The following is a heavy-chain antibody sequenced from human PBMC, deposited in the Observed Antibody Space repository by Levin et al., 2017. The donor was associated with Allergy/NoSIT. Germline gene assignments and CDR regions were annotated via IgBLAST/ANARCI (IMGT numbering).Heavy chain of an antibody. D-gene: IGHD5-12*01. CDR1: GYSFTSYW. V-gene: IGHV5-51*01. J-gene: IGHJ6*02. CDR3: ARMGIVATTSGNYYYGMDV. CDR2: IYPGDSDT. Sequence: GASVKVSCKGSGYSFTSYWIGWVRQMPGKGLEWMGIIYPGDSDTTYSPSFQGQVTISADKSISTAYLQWSSLKASDTAMYYCARMGIVATTSGNYYYGMDVWGQGTTVTVSS.